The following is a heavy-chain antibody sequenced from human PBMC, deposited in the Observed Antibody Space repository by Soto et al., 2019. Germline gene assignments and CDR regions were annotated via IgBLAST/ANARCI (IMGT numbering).Heavy chain of an antibody. CDR2: IIPILGVA. CDR3: ARVEEMGKVTEGYYYYMDV. V-gene: IGHV1-69*04. Sequence: QVQLVQSGAEVKKPGSSVTVSCKASGDTFSNHTISWVRQAPGQGLEWMGRIIPILGVANYAQKFQGRVTITADKSTTTAYMERSSVRSADTAVYYWARVEEMGKVTEGYYYYMDVWGKGTTVTVSS. J-gene: IGHJ6*03. CDR1: GDTFSNHT. D-gene: IGHD2-21*02.